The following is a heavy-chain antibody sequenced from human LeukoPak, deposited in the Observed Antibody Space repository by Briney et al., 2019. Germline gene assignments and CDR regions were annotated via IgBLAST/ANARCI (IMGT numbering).Heavy chain of an antibody. CDR3: ARQLAAAGRGWFDP. D-gene: IGHD6-13*01. J-gene: IGHJ5*02. CDR2: ISSNGIVT. V-gene: IGHV3-64*01. CDR1: GFSFSSYA. Sequence: RGSLRLSCAASGFSFSSYAMHWVRQAPGKGQEYVSAISSNGIVTYYANSVKGRFIISRGNSKNTLYLQMGSLRPEDMAVYYCARQLAAAGRGWFDPWGQGTLVTVSS.